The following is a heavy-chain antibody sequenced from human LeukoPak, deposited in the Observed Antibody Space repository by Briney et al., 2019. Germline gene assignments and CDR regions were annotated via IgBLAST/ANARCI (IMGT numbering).Heavy chain of an antibody. V-gene: IGHV3-30*02. CDR3: VEEAGSVAGRFDH. J-gene: IGHJ4*02. Sequence: GGSLRLSCAASGLIFSNYGMHWVRQAPGKGLEWVTFIQYDGISKYYADSVKGRFTISRDSSKNTLYLQMDSLRPEDTTVYYCVEEAGSVAGRFDHWGQGNMVTVSS. CDR1: GLIFSNYG. D-gene: IGHD6-19*01. CDR2: IQYDGISK.